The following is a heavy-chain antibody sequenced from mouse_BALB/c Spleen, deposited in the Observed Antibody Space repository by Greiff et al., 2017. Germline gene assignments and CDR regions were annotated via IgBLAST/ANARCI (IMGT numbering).Heavy chain of an antibody. J-gene: IGHJ1*01. CDR1: GFNIKDTY. D-gene: IGHD1-1*01. V-gene: IGHV14-3*02. CDR2: IDPANGNT. CDR3: ARTPYYCSSSYWYFDV. Sequence: VQLQQSGAELVKPGASVKLSCTASGFNIKDTYMHWVKQRPEQGLEWIGRIDPANGNTNYDPKFQGKATITADTSSNTAYLQLSSLTSEDTAVYYCARTPYYCSSSYWYFDVWGAGTTVTVSS.